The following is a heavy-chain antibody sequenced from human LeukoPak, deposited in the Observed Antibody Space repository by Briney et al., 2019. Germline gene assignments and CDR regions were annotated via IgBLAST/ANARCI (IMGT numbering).Heavy chain of an antibody. V-gene: IGHV4-31*03. D-gene: IGHD3-16*01. CDR2: IYYSGST. CDR3: ARETFGSSLPGVSVDV. Sequence: SQTLSLTCTVSGGSISSGGYYWSWIRQHPGKGLEWIGHIYYSGSTYYNPSLKSRVTISVDTSNNQFSLKLSSVTAADTAVYYCARETFGSSLPGVSVDVWGQGTTVTVSS. J-gene: IGHJ6*02. CDR1: GGSISSGGYY.